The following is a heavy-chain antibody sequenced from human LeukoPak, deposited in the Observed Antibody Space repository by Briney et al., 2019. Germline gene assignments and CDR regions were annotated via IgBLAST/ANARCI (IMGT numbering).Heavy chain of an antibody. CDR1: GGTFSSYA. Sequence: SVKVSRKASGGTFSSYAISWVRQAPGQGLEWMGGIIPIFGTANYAQKFQGRVTITTDESTSTAYMELSSLRSEDTAVYYCARTFYDPDYYYYMDVWGKGTTVTVSS. V-gene: IGHV1-69*05. J-gene: IGHJ6*03. D-gene: IGHD3-3*01. CDR3: ARTFYDPDYYYYMDV. CDR2: IIPIFGTA.